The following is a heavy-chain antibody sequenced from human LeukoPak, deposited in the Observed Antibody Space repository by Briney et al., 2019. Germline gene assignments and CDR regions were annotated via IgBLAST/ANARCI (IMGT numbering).Heavy chain of an antibody. J-gene: IGHJ6*03. Sequence: ASVKVSCKASGYTFTGYYIHWVRQAPGQGLEWMGWINPYSGDTNYAQKFQGRVTMTRDTSISTAYMEMSRLTFDDTAVYYCARSARHCNNGVCFTDYYIDLWGKGTTVIVSS. CDR1: GYTFTGYY. CDR2: INPYSGDT. CDR3: ARSARHCNNGVCFTDYYIDL. D-gene: IGHD2-8*01. V-gene: IGHV1-2*02.